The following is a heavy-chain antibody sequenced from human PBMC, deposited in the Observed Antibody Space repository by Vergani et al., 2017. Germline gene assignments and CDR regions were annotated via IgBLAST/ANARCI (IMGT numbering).Heavy chain of an antibody. D-gene: IGHD5-12*01. V-gene: IGHV3-23*01. Sequence: EVQLLQSEGAVVQPGGSLRLSCVASGFTFSSHAMSWVRQGHGQGLEWVSSIKNTGDSTRYADSVKGRFTISSDNSKNTLYLQMNSLRVEDTAVYYCGRGSDNYDWGQGTLVTVSS. J-gene: IGHJ4*02. CDR1: GFTFSSHA. CDR3: GRGSDNYD. CDR2: IKNTGDST.